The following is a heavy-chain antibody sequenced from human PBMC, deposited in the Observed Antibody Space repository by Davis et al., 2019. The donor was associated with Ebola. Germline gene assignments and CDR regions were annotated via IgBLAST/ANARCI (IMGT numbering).Heavy chain of an antibody. V-gene: IGHV3-23*01. CDR3: AKLSLDTTIPVADREYYFDH. Sequence: GESLKISCVASGFTFSSSGMTWVRQAPGKGLEWVAGISGSGGSSYYADSMKGRFTVSRDNSKNTLFLQVHSLRAEDTAVYFCAKLSLDTTIPVADREYYFDHWGQGTLVTVSS. CDR1: GFTFSSSG. D-gene: IGHD6-19*01. CDR2: ISGSGGSS. J-gene: IGHJ4*02.